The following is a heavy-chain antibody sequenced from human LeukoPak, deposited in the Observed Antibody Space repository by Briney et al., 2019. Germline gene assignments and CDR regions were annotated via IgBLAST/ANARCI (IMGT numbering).Heavy chain of an antibody. CDR3: AKTMGAIDHDY. J-gene: IGHJ4*02. D-gene: IGHD1-14*01. CDR2: VTRSGGSA. V-gene: IGHV3-23*01. CDR1: GFAFSSFS. Sequence: GGSLRLSCAASGFAFSSFSMTWVRQAPGKGLEWVSTVTRSGGSAYYADSVKGRFTNSRDNSKNMLSLRMSSLRAEDTAVYYCAKTMGAIDHDYWGQGTLVTVSS.